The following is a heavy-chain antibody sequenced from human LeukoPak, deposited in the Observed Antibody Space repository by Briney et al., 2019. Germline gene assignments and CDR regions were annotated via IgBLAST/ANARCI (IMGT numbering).Heavy chain of an antibody. CDR3: VKEQSSGGYRVADY. J-gene: IGHJ4*02. Sequence: XXSLRLSCTASGFTFSNCGMHWVRQAPGKRLEWVAVFSYDGSDIYYGDSVKGRFTISRDISKNTLYLQMNSLRAEDTAVYYCVKEQSSGGYRVADYWGQGTLVTVSS. D-gene: IGHD6-19*01. CDR2: FSYDGSDI. CDR1: GFTFSNCG. V-gene: IGHV3-30*18.